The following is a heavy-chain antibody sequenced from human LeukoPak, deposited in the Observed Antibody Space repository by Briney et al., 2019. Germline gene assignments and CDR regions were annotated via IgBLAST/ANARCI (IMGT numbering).Heavy chain of an antibody. V-gene: IGHV4-59*01. CDR2: IYYSGST. J-gene: IGHJ4*02. CDR3: ARDRHSATWYSGFDY. Sequence: SETLSLTCTVSGGSISSYYWSWIRQPPGKGLEWIGYIYYSGSTNYNPSLKSRVTISVGTSKNQFSLKLSSVTAADTAVYYCARDRHSATWYSGFDYWGQGTRVTVSS. D-gene: IGHD6-13*01. CDR1: GGSISSYY.